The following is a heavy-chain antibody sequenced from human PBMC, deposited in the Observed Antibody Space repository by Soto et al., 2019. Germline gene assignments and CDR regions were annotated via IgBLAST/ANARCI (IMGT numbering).Heavy chain of an antibody. CDR1: GGSVTGGYYY. CDR2: IHYSGSA. CDR3: ARVVQKDGGLLSNYYYGLDV. D-gene: IGHD3-10*01. J-gene: IGHJ6*02. V-gene: IGHV4-61*01. Sequence: SETLSLTCTASGGSVTGGYYYWSWIRQPPGKGLEWIGYIHYSGSANYNPSLKSRVTISVDTSKNQFSLKLSSVTAADTAVYYCARVVQKDGGLLSNYYYGLDVWGQGTPVTASS.